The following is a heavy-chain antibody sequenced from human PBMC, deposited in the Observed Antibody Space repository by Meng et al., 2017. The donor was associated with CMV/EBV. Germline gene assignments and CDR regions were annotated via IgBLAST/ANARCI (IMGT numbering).Heavy chain of an antibody. CDR3: AKVPGP. CDR1: GFSFNTSA. D-gene: IGHD1-14*01. CDR2: ISSDGNNQ. V-gene: IGHV3-30*02. J-gene: IGHJ5*02. Sequence: GESLKISCATSGFSFNTSAMHWVRQAPGKGLEWVAIISSDGNNQHYADSVKGRFAISRDNSKNTLYLQMNSLRAGDTAIYYCAKVPGPWGQGTLVTVSS.